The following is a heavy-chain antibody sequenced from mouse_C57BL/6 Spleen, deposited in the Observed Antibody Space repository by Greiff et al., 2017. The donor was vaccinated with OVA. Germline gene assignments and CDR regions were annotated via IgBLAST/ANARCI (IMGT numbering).Heavy chain of an antibody. CDR1: GYTFTSYW. CDR2: IDPNSGGT. V-gene: IGHV1-72*01. CDR3: AREDYYGNWFAD. Sequence: QVQLQQPGAELVKPGASVKLSCKASGYTFTSYWMHWVKQRPGRGLEWIGRIDPNSGGTKYNEKFKSKATLTVDKPSSTAYVQLSSLTSEDSAVYYCAREDYYGNWFADWGQGTLVTVSA. D-gene: IGHD1-1*01. J-gene: IGHJ3*01.